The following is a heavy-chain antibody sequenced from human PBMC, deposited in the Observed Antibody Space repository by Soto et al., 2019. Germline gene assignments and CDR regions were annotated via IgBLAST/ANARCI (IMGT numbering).Heavy chain of an antibody. CDR3: ARGDYYDTSGPFSDAFDI. Sequence: GGSLRLSCAASGFTFSTYWMSWVRQAPGKGLEWVANIKPDGSEKWYVDSVKGRFTISRDNAKNLLYLQMNSLRAEDTAVYYCARGDYYDTSGPFSDAFDIWGQGTMVT. CDR2: IKPDGSEK. J-gene: IGHJ3*02. V-gene: IGHV3-7*04. D-gene: IGHD3-22*01. CDR1: GFTFSTYW.